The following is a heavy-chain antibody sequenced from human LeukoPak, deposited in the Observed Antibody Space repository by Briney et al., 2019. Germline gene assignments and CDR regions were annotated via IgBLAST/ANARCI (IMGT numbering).Heavy chain of an antibody. V-gene: IGHV4-34*01. Sequence: GSLRLSCAASGFTFSSYSMNWVRQAPGKGLEWIGEINHSGSTNYNPSLKSRVTISVDTSKNQFSLKLSSVTAADTAVYYCARVAVAGLYIDYWGQGTLVTVSS. J-gene: IGHJ4*02. CDR2: INHSGST. CDR1: GFTFSSYS. D-gene: IGHD6-19*01. CDR3: ARVAVAGLYIDY.